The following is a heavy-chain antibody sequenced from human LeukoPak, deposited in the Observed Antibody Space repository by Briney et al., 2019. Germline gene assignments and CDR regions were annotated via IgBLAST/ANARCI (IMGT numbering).Heavy chain of an antibody. CDR2: IWYDGSNK. CDR1: GFTFSSYG. J-gene: IGHJ4*02. V-gene: IGHV3-33*01. Sequence: GGSLRLSCAASGFTFSSYGMHWVRQAPGKGLEWVAVIWYDGSNKYYADSVKGRFTISRDNSKNTLYLQMNSLRAEDTAVYYCARAQGGVFSPYFDYWGQGTLVTVSS. D-gene: IGHD2-8*01. CDR3: ARAQGGVFSPYFDY.